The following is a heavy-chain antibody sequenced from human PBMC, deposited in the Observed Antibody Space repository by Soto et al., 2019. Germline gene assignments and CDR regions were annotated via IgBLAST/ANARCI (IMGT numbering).Heavy chain of an antibody. J-gene: IGHJ5*02. Sequence: GASVKVSCKASGYTFTSYAMHWVRRAPGQRLEWMGWINAGNGNTKYSQKFQGRVTITRDTSASTAYMELSSLRSEDTAVYYCASSPATYYDILTGYYEFDPWGQGTLVTVSS. CDR1: GYTFTSYA. V-gene: IGHV1-3*01. CDR2: INAGNGNT. D-gene: IGHD3-9*01. CDR3: ASSPATYYDILTGYYEFDP.